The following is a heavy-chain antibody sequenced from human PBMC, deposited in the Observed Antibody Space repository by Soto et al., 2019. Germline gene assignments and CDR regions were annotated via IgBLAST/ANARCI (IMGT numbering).Heavy chain of an antibody. CDR1: GFTFSNYA. Sequence: QVQLVESGGGVVQPGRSLRLSCAASGFTFSNYAIHWVRQAPGKGLEWVAVLSYDGNNIHYADSVKGRFTVSRDNSKNTLFLQMNSLRAEDTALYYCARGPIGDAAMVTNYFDYWGQGTLVTV. CDR3: ARGPIGDAAMVTNYFDY. V-gene: IGHV3-30-3*01. D-gene: IGHD5-18*01. J-gene: IGHJ4*02. CDR2: LSYDGNNI.